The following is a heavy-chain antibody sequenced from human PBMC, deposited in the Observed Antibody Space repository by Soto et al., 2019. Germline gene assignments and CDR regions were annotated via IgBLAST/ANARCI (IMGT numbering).Heavy chain of an antibody. Sequence: QVQLVQSGAEVKKPGSSVTVSCKASGGTFGNSAISWVRQAPGQGLEWMGGILPIFPTPDYAQKFQGRVTITADESTSTAYMELTSLRSADTAVYYCARDKDRQQLGGNYYYGIDVWGQGTTVTVSS. CDR3: ARDKDRQQLGGNYYYGIDV. CDR1: GGTFGNSA. D-gene: IGHD3-3*02. V-gene: IGHV1-69*12. CDR2: ILPIFPTP. J-gene: IGHJ6*02.